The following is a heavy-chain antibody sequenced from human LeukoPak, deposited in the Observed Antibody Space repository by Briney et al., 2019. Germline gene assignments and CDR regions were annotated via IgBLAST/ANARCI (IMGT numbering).Heavy chain of an antibody. CDR2: ISSSGGST. D-gene: IGHD3-3*01. CDR1: GFTFSSYA. J-gene: IGHJ4*02. CDR3: AKVLAIPYDFLGYYFDY. V-gene: IGHV3-23*01. Sequence: GGSLRLSCAASGFTFSSYAMSWVRQAPGKGLEWVSAISSSGGSTYYADSVKGRFTISRDNSKNTLYLQMNSLRAEDTAVYYCAKVLAIPYDFLGYYFDYWGQGTLVTVSS.